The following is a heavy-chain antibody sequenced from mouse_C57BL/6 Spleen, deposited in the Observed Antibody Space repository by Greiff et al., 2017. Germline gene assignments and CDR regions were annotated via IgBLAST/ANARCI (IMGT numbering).Heavy chain of an antibody. CDR2: ISYDGSN. J-gene: IGHJ4*01. CDR3: ARVLLRFMDD. CDR1: GYSITSGYY. V-gene: IGHV3-6*01. D-gene: IGHD1-1*01. Sequence: EVKLMESGPGLVTPSQSLSLTCSVTGYSITSGYYWNWIRQFPGNKLEWMGYISYDGSNNYNPSLQNRISITRDTSKNQFFLKLNSVTTEDTATYYCARVLLRFMDDWGQGTSVTVSS.